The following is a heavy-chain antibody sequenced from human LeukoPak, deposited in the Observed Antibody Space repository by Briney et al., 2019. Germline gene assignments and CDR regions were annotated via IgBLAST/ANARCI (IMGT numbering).Heavy chain of an antibody. CDR2: ISNDGNKK. CDR3: ARATGGVDY. CDR1: GFTFSNYG. Sequence: QPGRSLRLSCVVSGFTFSNYGMHWVRQAPGKGLEWVAAISNDGNKKADADSVKGRFTISRDNSKNTLYLQMKSLRAEDTAVYYCARATGGVDYWGQGTLVTVSS. J-gene: IGHJ4*02. D-gene: IGHD3-10*01. V-gene: IGHV3-30*03.